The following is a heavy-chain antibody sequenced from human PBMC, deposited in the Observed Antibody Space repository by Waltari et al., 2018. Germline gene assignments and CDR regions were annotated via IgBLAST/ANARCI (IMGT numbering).Heavy chain of an antibody. J-gene: IGHJ1*01. CDR1: GFTFRSHW. CDR3: ARSYDNDSSRHSPFQY. Sequence: EVQLVESGGGLVQPGGSLRLSCAASGFTFRSHWMTWVRQAPGKGLEWVANIKQDGSEKFYVDSVKGRFTISRDNAKNSLYLQMNSLRAEDTAVYYCARSYDNDSSRHSPFQYWGQGTLVTVSS. V-gene: IGHV3-7*01. CDR2: IKQDGSEK. D-gene: IGHD3-22*01.